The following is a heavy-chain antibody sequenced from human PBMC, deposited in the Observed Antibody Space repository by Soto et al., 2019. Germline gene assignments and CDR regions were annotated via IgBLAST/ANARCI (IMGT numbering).Heavy chain of an antibody. V-gene: IGHV3-23*01. D-gene: IGHD2-2*01. Sequence: GGSLRLSCAASGFTFSSYAMSWVRQAPGKGLEWVSAISGSGGSTYYADSVKGRFTISRDNSKNTLYLQMNSLRAEDTAVYYCAKDRSAGGVVVPAALRDWFDPWGQGTLVTVSS. CDR2: ISGSGGST. J-gene: IGHJ5*02. CDR1: GFTFSSYA. CDR3: AKDRSAGGVVVPAALRDWFDP.